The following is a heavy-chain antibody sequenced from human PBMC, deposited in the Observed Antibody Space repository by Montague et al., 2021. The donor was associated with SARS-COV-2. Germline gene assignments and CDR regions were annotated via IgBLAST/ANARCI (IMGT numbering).Heavy chain of an antibody. CDR2: IYYSGST. D-gene: IGHD3-22*01. J-gene: IGHJ4*02. Sequence: SETLSLTCIVSGGSISSGSYYWSWIRQPPGKGLEWIGYIYYSGSTYYNPSLKSRVTISVDPSKNQFSLKLSSVTAADTAVYYCARLRYNGMNLVVLGSVDFWGQGALVTVSS. V-gene: IGHV4-39*07. CDR1: GGSISSGSYY. CDR3: ARLRYNGMNLVVLGSVDF.